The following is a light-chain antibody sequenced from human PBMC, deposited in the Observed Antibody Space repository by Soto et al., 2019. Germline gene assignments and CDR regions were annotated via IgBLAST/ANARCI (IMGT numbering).Light chain of an antibody. Sequence: QSALTQPPSVSGSPGQSVSISCTGTSSDVGRYNHVSWYQQPPGTAPKLMIYDVSNRPSGVPDRFSGSKSGNTASLTISGLQAEDEAEYYCSSYTGSSTLVVSGGGTKLTVL. CDR1: SSDVGRYNH. V-gene: IGLV2-18*02. CDR2: DVS. J-gene: IGLJ2*01. CDR3: SSYTGSSTLVV.